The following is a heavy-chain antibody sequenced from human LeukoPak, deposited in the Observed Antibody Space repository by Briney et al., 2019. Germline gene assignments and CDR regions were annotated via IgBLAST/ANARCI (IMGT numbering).Heavy chain of an antibody. CDR3: ARKQWVMYYFDS. J-gene: IGHJ4*02. V-gene: IGHV4-39*01. CDR2: FYYSGST. Sequence: PSETLSLTCTVSGGSISISNYYWGWLRQPPGKGLEWIGSFYYSGSTYYNPSLKSRVTISVDTSKSQFSLKLSSVTAAVTAVYYCARKQWVMYYFDSWGQGTLVTVSS. CDR1: GGSISISNYY. D-gene: IGHD6-19*01.